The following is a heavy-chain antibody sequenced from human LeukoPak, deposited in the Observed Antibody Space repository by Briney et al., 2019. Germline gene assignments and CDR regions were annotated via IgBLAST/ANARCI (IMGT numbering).Heavy chain of an antibody. CDR1: GYTFTGYY. CDR3: ARFTAAAGHD. D-gene: IGHD6-13*01. Sequence: ASVKVSCKASGYTFTGYYMHWVRQAPGQGLEWMGWINPNSGGTNYAQKFQGRVTMTWDTSISTAYMELSRLTSGDTAVYYCARFTAAAGHDWGQGILVTVSS. J-gene: IGHJ4*02. V-gene: IGHV1-2*02. CDR2: INPNSGGT.